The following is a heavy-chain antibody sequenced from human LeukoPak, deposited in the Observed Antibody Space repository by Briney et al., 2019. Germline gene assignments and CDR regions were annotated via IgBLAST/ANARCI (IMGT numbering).Heavy chain of an antibody. V-gene: IGHV3-11*05. Sequence: GGSLRLSCAASGLTLSDYYMSWIRQAPGKGLEWVSYISSSSSHTNYADSVKGRFTISRDNAKNSLCLQMNSLRAEDTAVYYCARGTGYGGNSGPGDYWGQGTLVTVSS. CDR2: ISSSSSHT. D-gene: IGHD4-23*01. CDR3: ARGTGYGGNSGPGDY. J-gene: IGHJ4*02. CDR1: GLTLSDYY.